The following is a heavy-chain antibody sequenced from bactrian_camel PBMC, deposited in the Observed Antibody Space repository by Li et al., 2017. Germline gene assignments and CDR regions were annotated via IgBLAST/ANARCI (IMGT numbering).Heavy chain of an antibody. V-gene: IGHV3S10*01. Sequence: DVQLVESGGGSVQSGGSLRLSCTAPGLTANQCAVSWYRQAAGKGREWFSLIEADGRTNYDDSVKGRFTLSLDKAKDTVYLQMNSLRPEDTAMYYCAKPGGLSGSSDDFGYWGQGTQVTVS. CDR1: GLTANQCA. CDR3: AKPGGLSGSSDDFGY. J-gene: IGHJ6*01. CDR2: IEADGRT. D-gene: IGHD2*01.